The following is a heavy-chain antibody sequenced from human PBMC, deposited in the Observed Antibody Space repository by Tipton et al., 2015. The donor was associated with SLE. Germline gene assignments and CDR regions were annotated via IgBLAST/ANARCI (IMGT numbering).Heavy chain of an antibody. CDR2: ISAYNGAT. V-gene: IGHV1-18*01. CDR3: AREEADSLDH. D-gene: IGHD2-15*01. J-gene: IGHJ5*02. CDR1: GYSFTSYG. Sequence: QLVQSGAEVKKPGASVKVSCTASGYSFTSYGISWVRQAPGQGLEWMGWISAYNGATKDTQKFQGRVAQTTDRSTSTVYLELRNLRSDDTAVYYCAREEADSLDHWGQGTLVTVSS.